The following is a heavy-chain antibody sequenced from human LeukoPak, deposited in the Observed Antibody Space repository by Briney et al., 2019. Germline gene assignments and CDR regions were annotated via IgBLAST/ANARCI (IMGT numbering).Heavy chain of an antibody. Sequence: GGSLRFSCAVSGFNFRDHWMDWVRQAPGKGLEWVGHIKNDGSETYYLDPLKGRFSISRDNTNNALYLQMNSLRVEDTAVYYCVKNDGWFHLAQWGQGTLVTVSS. CDR3: VKNDGWFHLAQ. CDR2: IKNDGSET. D-gene: IGHD6-19*01. V-gene: IGHV3-7*03. J-gene: IGHJ4*02. CDR1: GFNFRDHW.